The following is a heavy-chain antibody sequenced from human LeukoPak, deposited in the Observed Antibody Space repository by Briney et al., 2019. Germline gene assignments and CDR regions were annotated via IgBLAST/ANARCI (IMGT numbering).Heavy chain of an antibody. CDR2: IIPIFGTA. CDR1: GGTFSSYA. Sequence: GSSVKVSCKASGGTFSSYAISWVRQAPGQGLEWMGGIIPIFGTANYAQKFQGRVTITTDESTSTAYMELSSLRSEDTAVYYCAFKLGYCRGGSCSLDVWGKGITVTVSS. CDR3: AFKLGYCRGGSCSLDV. V-gene: IGHV1-69*05. D-gene: IGHD2-15*01. J-gene: IGHJ6*04.